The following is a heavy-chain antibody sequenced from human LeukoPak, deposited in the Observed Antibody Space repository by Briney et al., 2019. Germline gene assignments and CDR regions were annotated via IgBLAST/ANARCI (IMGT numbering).Heavy chain of an antibody. Sequence: SSETLSLTCTVSGGSISSGSYYWSWLRQPPGKGLEWIGYIYYSGSTNYNPSLKSRVTISVDTSKNQFSLKLSSVTAADTAVYYCSRLPDPWGQGTLVTVSS. V-gene: IGHV4-61*01. CDR1: GGSISSGSYY. CDR3: SRLPDP. CDR2: IYYSGST. J-gene: IGHJ5*02.